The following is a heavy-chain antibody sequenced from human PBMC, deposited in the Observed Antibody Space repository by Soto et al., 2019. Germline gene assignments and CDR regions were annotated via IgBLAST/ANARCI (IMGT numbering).Heavy chain of an antibody. J-gene: IGHJ4*02. CDR2: IFDSGTT. Sequence: PSETLSLTCIVSGDSISSYYWSWIRQPPGKGLEWIGYIFDSGTTNYNPSLKSRVTISADTSKNQFSLRLSTVTAADTAVYYCARSSGSQFDFWGQGIMVPVSP. CDR1: GDSISSYY. D-gene: IGHD6-19*01. CDR3: ARSSGSQFDF. V-gene: IGHV4-59*01.